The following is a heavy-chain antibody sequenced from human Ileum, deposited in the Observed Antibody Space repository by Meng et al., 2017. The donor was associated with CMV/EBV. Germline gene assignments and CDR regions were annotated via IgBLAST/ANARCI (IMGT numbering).Heavy chain of an antibody. V-gene: IGHV4-4*07. Sequence: QVRLQASGPGLGKPSGTLSLTCTVSGGSISSDYWSWIRQSAGKGLQWVGRIYTSGSTNYNPSLKSRVTMSVDTSKNQFSLNLSSVTAADTAVYYCARESQQLYRTLDYWGQGTLVTVSS. J-gene: IGHJ4*02. CDR3: ARESQQLYRTLDY. D-gene: IGHD3-16*02. CDR2: IYTSGST. CDR1: GGSISSDY.